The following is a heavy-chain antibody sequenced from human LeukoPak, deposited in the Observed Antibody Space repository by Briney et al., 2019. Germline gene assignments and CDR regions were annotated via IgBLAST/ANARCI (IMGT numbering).Heavy chain of an antibody. CDR3: ARGPVRFLEWFRAFDI. V-gene: IGHV4-4*07. CDR2: IYTSGST. Sequence: SETLSLTCTVSGGSISSYYWSWIRQPAGKGLEWIGRIYTSGSTNYNPSLKSRVTMSVDTSKNQFSLKLSSVTAADTAVYYCARGPVRFLEWFRAFDIWGQGTMVTVSS. CDR1: GGSISSYY. J-gene: IGHJ3*02. D-gene: IGHD3-3*01.